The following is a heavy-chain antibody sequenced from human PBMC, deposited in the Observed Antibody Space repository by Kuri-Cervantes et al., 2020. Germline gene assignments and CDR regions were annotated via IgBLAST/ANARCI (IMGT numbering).Heavy chain of an antibody. CDR1: GYTFTNYG. CDR2: ISTYNGNT. D-gene: IGHD3-22*01. Sequence: ASVKVSCKASGYTFTNYGISWVRQAPGQGLEWMGWISTYNGNTNYAQKLQGRVTMTTDTSTSTAYMELSSLRAEDTAVYYCAKDYYDTSGAYWGQGTLVTVSS. CDR3: AKDYYDTSGAY. V-gene: IGHV1-18*01. J-gene: IGHJ4*02.